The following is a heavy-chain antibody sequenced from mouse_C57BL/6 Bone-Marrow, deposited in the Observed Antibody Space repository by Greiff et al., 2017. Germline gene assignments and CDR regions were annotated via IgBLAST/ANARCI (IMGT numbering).Heavy chain of an antibody. CDR1: GYSITSDY. CDR2: ISYSGST. Sequence: DVKLVESGPGLAKPSQSLSLSCSATGYSITSDYWNWFRKFPGNKLEYMGYISYSGSTYYNPSLKSRISITRDTSKNQHYLQLNSVTTEYTATYYSEGGRPYDFDYWGQGTTLTVSS. V-gene: IGHV3-8*01. J-gene: IGHJ2*01. CDR3: EGGRPYDFDY.